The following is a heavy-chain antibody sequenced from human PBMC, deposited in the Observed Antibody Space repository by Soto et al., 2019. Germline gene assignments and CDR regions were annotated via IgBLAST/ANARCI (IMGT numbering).Heavy chain of an antibody. D-gene: IGHD3-10*01. V-gene: IGHV3-48*01. CDR2: ISSSSSTI. CDR1: GFTFSSYS. CDR3: ARLHYYGSGSYPGGFDY. J-gene: IGHJ4*02. Sequence: GGSLRLSCAASGFTFSSYSMNWVRQAPGKGLEWVSYISSSSSTIYYADSVKGRFTISRDNAKNSLYLQMNSLRAEDTAVYYCARLHYYGSGSYPGGFDYWGQGTLVTVSS.